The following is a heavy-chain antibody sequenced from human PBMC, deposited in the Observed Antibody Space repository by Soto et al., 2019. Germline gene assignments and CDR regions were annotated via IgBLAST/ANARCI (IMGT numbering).Heavy chain of an antibody. Sequence: ASVKVSCKASGYTFTSYYMHWVRQAPGQGLEWMGIINPSGGSTSYAQKFQGRVTMTRDTSTSTVYMELSSLRSEDTAVYYCARDKTTDYYDSSGYYSGVRTRYYYYGMDVWGQGTTVTVS. CDR3: ARDKTTDYYDSSGYYSGVRTRYYYYGMDV. CDR2: INPSGGST. J-gene: IGHJ6*02. V-gene: IGHV1-46*01. CDR1: GYTFTSYY. D-gene: IGHD3-22*01.